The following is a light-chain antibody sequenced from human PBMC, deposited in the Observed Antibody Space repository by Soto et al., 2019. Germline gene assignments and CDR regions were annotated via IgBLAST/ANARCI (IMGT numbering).Light chain of an antibody. CDR2: EVS. Sequence: QSALTQPASVSRSPGQSITISCTGTSSDVGNYNLVSWYQQHPGKAPKLMIYEVSYRPSGVSNRFSGSKSGNTASLTISGLQAEDEADYYCNSYTTSSTRVFGTGTKLTVL. V-gene: IGLV2-14*02. CDR3: NSYTTSSTRV. CDR1: SSDVGNYNL. J-gene: IGLJ1*01.